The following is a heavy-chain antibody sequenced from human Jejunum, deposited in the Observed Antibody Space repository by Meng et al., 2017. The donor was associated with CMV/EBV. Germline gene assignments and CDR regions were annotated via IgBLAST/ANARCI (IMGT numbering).Heavy chain of an antibody. Sequence: LRDYTIHWVRQAPGKGLEWVGRIRSKTYSSETAYAASVKGRFIISRDDSKNTAYLQMNSLKTEDTAVYYCTRHSIVVVPAAGFDPWGQGTLVTVSS. CDR1: LRDYT. CDR3: TRHSIVVVPAAGFDP. D-gene: IGHD2-2*01. J-gene: IGHJ5*02. CDR2: IRSKTYSSET. V-gene: IGHV3-73*01.